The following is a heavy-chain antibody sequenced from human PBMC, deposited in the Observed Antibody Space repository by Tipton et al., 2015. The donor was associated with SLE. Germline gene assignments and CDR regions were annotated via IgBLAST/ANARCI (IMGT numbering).Heavy chain of an antibody. CDR3: AKEDIVVVVAAYYYYMDV. CDR2: IYPGGSK. Sequence: SLRLSCAASGFTVSSNYMSWVRQAPGKGLEWVSVIYPGGSKYYADSVKGRFTISRDNSKNTLYLQMNSLRAEDTAVYYCAKEDIVVVVAAYYYYMDVWAKGTTVTVSS. V-gene: IGHV3-66*02. CDR1: GFTVSSNY. J-gene: IGHJ6*03. D-gene: IGHD2-15*01.